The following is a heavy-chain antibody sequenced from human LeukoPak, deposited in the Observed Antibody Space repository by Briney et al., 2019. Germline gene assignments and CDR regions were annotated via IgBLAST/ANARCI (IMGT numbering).Heavy chain of an antibody. CDR1: GFTFSSYA. Sequence: GGSLRLSCAASGFTFSSYAMSWVRQAPGKGLEWVSAISGSGGSTYYADSVKGRFTISRDNSKNALYLQMHSLRAEDTAVYYCAKHQLVVVPAANDYWGQGTLVTVSS. J-gene: IGHJ4*02. CDR2: ISGSGGST. D-gene: IGHD2-2*01. V-gene: IGHV3-23*01. CDR3: AKHQLVVVPAANDY.